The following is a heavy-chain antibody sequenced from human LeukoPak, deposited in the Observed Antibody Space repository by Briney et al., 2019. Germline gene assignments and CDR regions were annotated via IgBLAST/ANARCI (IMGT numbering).Heavy chain of an antibody. CDR3: VRGSTLRHYQY. J-gene: IGHJ4*02. CDR2: IYYSGST. D-gene: IGHD3-16*01. V-gene: IGHV4-39*01. Sequence: SETLSLTCTVSGGSISSSTYYWGWIRRPPGKGLEWIGSIYYSGSTYYNPSLKSLVTVSVDTSKNQFSLNLSSVTAANTAVYYCVRGSTLRHYQYWGQGTLVTVSS. CDR1: GGSISSSTYY.